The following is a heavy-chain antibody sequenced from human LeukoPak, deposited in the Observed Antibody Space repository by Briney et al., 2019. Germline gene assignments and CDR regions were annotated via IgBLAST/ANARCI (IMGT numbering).Heavy chain of an antibody. CDR2: VYHSGST. CDR1: GDSISSSSYY. V-gene: IGHV4-39*01. J-gene: IGHJ4*02. Sequence: SETLSLTCTVSGDSISSSSYYWGWIRQPPGKGLEWLGSVYHSGSTYHNPSLKSRVTISVDTSKSQFSLKLNSVTAADTAVYYCARRIWRTDRNYFDYWGQGTLVIVSS. CDR3: ARRIWRTDRNYFDY. D-gene: IGHD3-16*02.